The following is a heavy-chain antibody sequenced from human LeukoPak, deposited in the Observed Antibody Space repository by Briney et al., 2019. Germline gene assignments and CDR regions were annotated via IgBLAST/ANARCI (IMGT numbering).Heavy chain of an antibody. V-gene: IGHV1-69*04. CDR3: ARGDPGLIVVVYFDY. Sequence: SVKVSCKASGGTFSSYAISWVRQAPGQGLEWMGRIIPILGIANYAQKFQGRVTITRDTSASTAYMELSSLRSEDTAVYYCARGDPGLIVVVYFDYWGQGTLVTVSS. J-gene: IGHJ4*02. CDR2: IIPILGIA. CDR1: GGTFSSYA. D-gene: IGHD3-22*01.